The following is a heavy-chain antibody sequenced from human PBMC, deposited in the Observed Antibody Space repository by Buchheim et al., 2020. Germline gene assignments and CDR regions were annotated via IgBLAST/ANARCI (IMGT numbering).Heavy chain of an antibody. V-gene: IGHV3-49*03. CDR3: TRDHCSGGSCYRVFYDY. D-gene: IGHD2-15*01. CDR1: GFTFGDYA. J-gene: IGHJ4*02. Sequence: EVQLVESGGGLVQPGRSLRLSCTASGFTFGDYAMSWFRQAPGKGLEWVGFIRSKAYGGTTEYAASVKGRFTISRDDSKSIAYLQMNSLKTEDTAVYYCTRDHCSGGSCYRVFYDYWGQGTL. CDR2: IRSKAYGGTT.